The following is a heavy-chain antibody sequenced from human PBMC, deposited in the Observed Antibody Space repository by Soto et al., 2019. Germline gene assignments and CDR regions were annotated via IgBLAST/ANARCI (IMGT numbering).Heavy chain of an antibody. CDR1: GYSFTSYW. CDR2: IYPGDSDT. J-gene: IGHJ6*02. V-gene: IGHV5-51*01. D-gene: IGHD6-13*01. Sequence: PGESLKISCKGSGYSFTSYWIGWVRQMPGKGLEWMGIIYPGDSDTRYSPSFQGQVTISADKSISTAYLQWSSLKASDTAMYYCARTSAGGKYYYGMDVWGQGTTVTVYS. CDR3: ARTSAGGKYYYGMDV.